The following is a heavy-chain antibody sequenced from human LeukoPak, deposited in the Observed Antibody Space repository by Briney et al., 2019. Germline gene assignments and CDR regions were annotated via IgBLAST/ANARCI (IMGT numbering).Heavy chain of an antibody. V-gene: IGHV3-30*01. CDR1: GFTFSAYA. CDR3: ARGPGPIAGAKNPFDI. CDR2: ISYDGSNK. D-gene: IGHD1-26*01. J-gene: IGHJ3*02. Sequence: GGSLRLSCAASGFTFSAYAMHWVHQAPGKGLEWVAVISYDGSNKYYADSVKGRFTISGDKSKDTLYLQMNSLRPEDTSVYYCARGPGPIAGAKNPFDIWGQGTMVTVSS.